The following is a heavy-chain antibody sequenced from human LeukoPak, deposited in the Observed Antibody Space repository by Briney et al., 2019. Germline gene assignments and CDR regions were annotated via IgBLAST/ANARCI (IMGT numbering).Heavy chain of an antibody. Sequence: SETLSLTCAVYGGSFSGYYRSWIRQPPGKGLEWIGEINHSGSTNYNPSLKSRVTISVDTSKNQFSLKLSSVTAADTAVYYCARCKGAVAGSDYWGQGTLVTVSS. V-gene: IGHV4-34*01. CDR2: INHSGST. D-gene: IGHD6-19*01. J-gene: IGHJ4*02. CDR1: GGSFSGYY. CDR3: ARCKGAVAGSDY.